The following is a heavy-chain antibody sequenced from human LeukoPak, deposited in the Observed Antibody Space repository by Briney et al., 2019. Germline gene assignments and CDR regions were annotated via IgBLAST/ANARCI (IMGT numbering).Heavy chain of an antibody. D-gene: IGHD2-8*01. CDR2: FSGSGGTT. CDR3: ANGNRCTSPNCLGYYYFYMDV. J-gene: IGHJ6*03. V-gene: IGHV3-23*01. Sequence: SGGCLRLSCAASGLTFSSYAMNWVRQAPGMGLEWVSGFSGSGGTTYYADSVKGRFTISRDNSKNTLYLQMNSLRAEDTAVYYCANGNRCTSPNCLGYYYFYMDVCGKGTTVTVSS. CDR1: GLTFSSYA.